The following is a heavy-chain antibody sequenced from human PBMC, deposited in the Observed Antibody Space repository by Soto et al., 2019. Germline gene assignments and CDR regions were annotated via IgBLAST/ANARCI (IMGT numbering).Heavy chain of an antibody. CDR3: AKSGWCLVVPAVNWYFVL. D-gene: IGHD2-2*01. Sequence: PGGSLRLSCAASGFSFSDDAMTWVRQAPGKGPEWVSGSSGSGGSTYYADSVEGTFTISRDNSKSTLYLHMNSLRAEDTAVYYCAKSGWCLVVPAVNWYFVLWGRGTLVTVSS. CDR1: GFSFSDDA. CDR2: SSGSGGST. J-gene: IGHJ2*01. V-gene: IGHV3-23*01.